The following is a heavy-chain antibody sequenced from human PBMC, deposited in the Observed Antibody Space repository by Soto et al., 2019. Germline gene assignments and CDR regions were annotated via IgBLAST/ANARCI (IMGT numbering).Heavy chain of an antibody. CDR2: IYYSGST. D-gene: IGHD3-9*01. CDR3: ARDGMTGYYKRWGWFDP. J-gene: IGHJ5*02. V-gene: IGHV4-59*01. Sequence: HVQLQESGPGLVKPSETLSLTCTVSGGSISSYYWSWIRQPPGKGLEWIGYIYYSGSTNYNPSLKSRVTISVDTSKNQFSLKLSSVTAADTAVYYCARDGMTGYYKRWGWFDPWGQGTLVTVSS. CDR1: GGSISSYY.